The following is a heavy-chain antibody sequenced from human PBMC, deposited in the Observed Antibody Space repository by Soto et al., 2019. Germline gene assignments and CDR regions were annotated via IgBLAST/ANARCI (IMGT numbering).Heavy chain of an antibody. Sequence: GGSLRLSCAASGFTFSSYAMGWVRQAPGKGLEWVSAISGSGGSTYYADSVKGRLTISRDNSKNTLYLQMNSLRAEDTAVYYCAKDQDQGRYYDYGMDVWGQGTTVTVSS. CDR3: AKDQDQGRYYDYGMDV. D-gene: IGHD2-15*01. CDR2: ISGSGGST. J-gene: IGHJ6*02. CDR1: GFTFSSYA. V-gene: IGHV3-23*01.